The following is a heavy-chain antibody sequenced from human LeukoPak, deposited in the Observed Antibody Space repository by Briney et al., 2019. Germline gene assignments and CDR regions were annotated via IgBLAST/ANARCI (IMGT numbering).Heavy chain of an antibody. CDR2: IYYSGST. V-gene: IGHV4-61*01. CDR3: ARDWSGYSYGYIDY. CDR1: GGSVSSGSYY. D-gene: IGHD5-18*01. J-gene: IGHJ4*02. Sequence: SEPLSLTCTVSGGSVSSGSYYWSWIRQPPGKGLEWIGYIYYSGSTNYNPSLKSRATISVDTSKNQFSLRLSSVTAADTAVYYCARDWSGYSYGYIDYWGQGTLVTVSS.